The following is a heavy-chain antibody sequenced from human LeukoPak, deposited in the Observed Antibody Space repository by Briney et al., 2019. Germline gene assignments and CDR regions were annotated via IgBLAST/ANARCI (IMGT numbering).Heavy chain of an antibody. V-gene: IGHV1-24*01. Sequence: GASVKVSCKVSGYTLTELSMHWVRQAPGKGLEWMGGLDPEDGETIYAQKFQGRVTMTEDTSTDTAYMELSSLRSEDTAVYYCATAYGRFLEWLPRSNWFDPWGQGTLVTVSS. CDR3: ATAYGRFLEWLPRSNWFDP. CDR1: GYTLTELS. D-gene: IGHD3-3*01. CDR2: LDPEDGET. J-gene: IGHJ5*02.